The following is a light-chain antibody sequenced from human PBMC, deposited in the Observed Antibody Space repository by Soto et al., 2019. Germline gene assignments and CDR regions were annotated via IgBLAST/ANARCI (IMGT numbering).Light chain of an antibody. CDR1: QSVTNS. CDR3: QQHISWPLT. V-gene: IGKV3-11*01. Sequence: IVWPQSHVTLSLSPGERATLSCRASQSVTNSLAWYQQKPGQAPRLLVYDASNRATGIPTRFSGSGSGTDFTLTISNLEPEDFAVYYCQQHISWPLTFGGGTKVDIK. J-gene: IGKJ4*01. CDR2: DAS.